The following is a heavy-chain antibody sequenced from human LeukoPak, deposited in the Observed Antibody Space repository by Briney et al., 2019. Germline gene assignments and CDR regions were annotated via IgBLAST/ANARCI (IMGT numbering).Heavy chain of an antibody. D-gene: IGHD6-19*01. V-gene: IGHV3-48*03. CDR1: GFTFSSFE. CDR2: ISSSGSTI. J-gene: IGHJ4*02. Sequence: PGGSLRLSCAASGFTFSSFEMNWVRQAPGKGLEWVSYISSSGSTIYYADSVKGRFTISRDNAKNSLFLQMNSLRVEDTAVYYCAKGKDSVAGATNDYWGQGTLVTVSS. CDR3: AKGKDSVAGATNDY.